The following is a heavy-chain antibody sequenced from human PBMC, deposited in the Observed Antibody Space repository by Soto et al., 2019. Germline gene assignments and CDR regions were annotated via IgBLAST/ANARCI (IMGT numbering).Heavy chain of an antibody. CDR3: ASGPIGDYTDGFDY. Sequence: TLSLTCAVSGGSISSGGYSWSWIRQPPGKGLEWIGYIYHSGSTYYNPSLKSRVTISVDRSKNQFSLKLSSVTAADTAVYYCASGPIGDYTDGFDYWGQGTLVTVSS. V-gene: IGHV4-30-2*01. J-gene: IGHJ4*02. CDR1: GGSISSGGYS. CDR2: IYHSGST. D-gene: IGHD4-17*01.